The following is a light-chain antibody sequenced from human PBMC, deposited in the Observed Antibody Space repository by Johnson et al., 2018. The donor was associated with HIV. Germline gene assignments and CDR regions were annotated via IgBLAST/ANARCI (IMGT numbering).Light chain of an antibody. CDR1: ISNIESYF. V-gene: IGLV1-51*02. CDR3: ETWDTSLSAGV. J-gene: IGLJ1*01. CDR2: EDN. Sequence: QSVLTQPPSVSAAPGQRVNISCSGNISNIESYFVSWYQQLPGAAPTLLIYEDNKRPSGIPDRFSGSKSGTSATLGITGLQTWDEADYYCETWDTSLSAGVFGTGTKVTVL.